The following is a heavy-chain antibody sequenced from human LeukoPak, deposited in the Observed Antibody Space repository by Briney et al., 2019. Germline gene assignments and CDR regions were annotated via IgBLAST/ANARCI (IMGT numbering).Heavy chain of an antibody. V-gene: IGHV1-69*13. J-gene: IGHJ4*02. D-gene: IGHD5-24*01. CDR2: IIPIFGTA. CDR3: ARDRMATTSYFDY. Sequence: SVKVSCKASGGTFSSYAISWVRQAPGQGLEWIGGIIPIFGTANYAQKFQGRVTVTADESTSTAYMELSSLRSEDTAVYYCARDRMATTSYFDYWGQGTLVTVSS. CDR1: GGTFSSYA.